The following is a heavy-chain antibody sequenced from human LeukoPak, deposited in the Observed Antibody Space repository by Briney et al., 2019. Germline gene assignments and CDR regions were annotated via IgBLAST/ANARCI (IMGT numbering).Heavy chain of an antibody. CDR1: GYSFTGYY. CDR3: SSSGVEEWQGLHF. Sequence: GASEKVSCKASGYSFTGYYIHWVRQSPGKGLEWMGGFDVAETDTIYAQKFQGRVTMTEDTSTDTAYMELNSLSSEDTAVYYCSSSGVEEWQGLHFWGQGTLVTVSS. D-gene: IGHD3-3*01. CDR2: FDVAETDT. V-gene: IGHV1-24*01. J-gene: IGHJ4*02.